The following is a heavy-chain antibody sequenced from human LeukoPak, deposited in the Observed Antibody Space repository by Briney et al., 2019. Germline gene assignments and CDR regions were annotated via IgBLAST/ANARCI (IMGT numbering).Heavy chain of an antibody. Sequence: SVRVSCKASGGTSNSHAISWVRQAPGQGLEWMGMIIPNLGTTNRAQNFQDRVTLTADKSTNTAYMELTSLTSDDTAVYYCATTNDGGGYQWGDFFDFWGQGTLVTVSS. CDR2: IIPNLGTT. V-gene: IGHV1-69*04. D-gene: IGHD3-22*01. CDR3: ATTNDGGGYQWGDFFDF. J-gene: IGHJ4*02. CDR1: GGTSNSHA.